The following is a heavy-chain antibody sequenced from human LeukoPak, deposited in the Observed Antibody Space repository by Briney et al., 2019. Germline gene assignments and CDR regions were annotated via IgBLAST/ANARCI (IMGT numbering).Heavy chain of an antibody. D-gene: IGHD3-22*01. CDR2: ISGSGGST. V-gene: IGHV3-23*01. CDR1: GFTFSSYA. CDR3: AKSTPSYDSSGYSNFDY. Sequence: TGGSLRLSCAASGFTFSSYAMSWVRQAPGKGLEWVSAISGSGGSTYYADSVKGRFTISRDNSKNTLYLQMNSLRAEDTAVYYCAKSTPSYDSSGYSNFDYWGQGTLVTVSS. J-gene: IGHJ4*02.